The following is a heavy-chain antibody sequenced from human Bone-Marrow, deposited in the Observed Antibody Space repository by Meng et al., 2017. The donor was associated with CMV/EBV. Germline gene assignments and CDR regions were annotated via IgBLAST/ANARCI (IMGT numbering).Heavy chain of an antibody. J-gene: IGHJ4*02. CDR2: ISYDGSNK. CDR1: GFTFSSYA. CDR3: AREDPTDYGEDY. V-gene: IGHV3-30-3*01. D-gene: IGHD4-17*01. Sequence: GGSLRLSCAASGFTFSSYAMHWVRQAPGKGLEWVAVISYDGSNKYYADSVKGRFTISRDNSKNTLYLQMNSLRAEDTAVYYCAREDPTDYGEDYWGQGTRVTVSS.